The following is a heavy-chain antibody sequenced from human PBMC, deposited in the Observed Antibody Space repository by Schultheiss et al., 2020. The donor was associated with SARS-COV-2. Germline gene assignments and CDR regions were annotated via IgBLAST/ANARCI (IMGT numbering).Heavy chain of an antibody. CDR3: ARSWGEPLYTYSSGRRGWFEP. Sequence: SETLSLTCAVYGGSFSGYYWSWIRQHPGKGLEWIGYIYYSGSTYYNPSLKSRVTISVDTSKNQFSLKLSSVTAADTAVYYCARSWGEPLYTYSSGRRGWFEPWGQGTLVTVAS. D-gene: IGHD6-19*01. CDR1: GGSFSGYY. J-gene: IGHJ5*02. CDR2: IYYSGST. V-gene: IGHV4-34*01.